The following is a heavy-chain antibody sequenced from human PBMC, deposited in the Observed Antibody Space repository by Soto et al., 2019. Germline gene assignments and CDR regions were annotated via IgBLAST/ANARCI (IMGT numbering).Heavy chain of an antibody. D-gene: IGHD4-17*01. CDR1: GYTFTGYY. V-gene: IGHV1-2*04. J-gene: IGHJ4*02. Sequence: GASVKVSCKASGYTFTGYYMHWVRQAPGQGLEWMGWINPNSGGTNYAQRFQGWVTMTRDTSISTAYMELSRLRSDDTAVYYCARGLDYGDYLDYWGQGTLVTVSS. CDR2: INPNSGGT. CDR3: ARGLDYGDYLDY.